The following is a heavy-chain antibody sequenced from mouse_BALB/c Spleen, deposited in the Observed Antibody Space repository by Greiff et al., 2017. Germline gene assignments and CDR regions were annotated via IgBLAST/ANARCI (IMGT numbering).Heavy chain of an antibody. CDR2: ILPGSGST. CDR1: GYTFSSYW. Sequence: VQLQQSGAELMKPVASVKISCKATGYTFSSYWIEWVKQRPGHGLEWIGEILPGSGSTNYNEKFKGKATFTADTSSNTAYMQLSSLTSEDSAVYYCARWPALYAMDYWGQGTSVTVSS. J-gene: IGHJ4*01. CDR3: ARWPALYAMDY. V-gene: IGHV1-9*01.